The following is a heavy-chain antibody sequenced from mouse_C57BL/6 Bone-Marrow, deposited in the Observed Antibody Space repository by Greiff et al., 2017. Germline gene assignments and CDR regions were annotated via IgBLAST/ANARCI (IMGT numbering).Heavy chain of an antibody. CDR3: TLMTTVVAPYYYAMDY. J-gene: IGHJ4*01. V-gene: IGHV14-4*01. D-gene: IGHD1-1*01. Sequence: VQLQQSGAELVRPGASVKLSCPASGFNIKDEYMHWVKQRSEPGLEWIGWIDPENGDTEYASKFQGKSTITADASSTTAYLQLSSLTSEDTAVYYGTLMTTVVAPYYYAMDYWGQGTSVTVSS. CDR2: IDPENGDT. CDR1: GFNIKDEY.